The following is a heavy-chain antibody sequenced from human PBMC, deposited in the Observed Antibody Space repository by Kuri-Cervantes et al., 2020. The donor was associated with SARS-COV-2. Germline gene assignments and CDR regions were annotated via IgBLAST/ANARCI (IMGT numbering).Heavy chain of an antibody. J-gene: IGHJ5*02. D-gene: IGHD3-22*01. CDR1: GYAIASGYY. CDR3: ARHGYGSSHLNNWFDP. Sequence: SETLSLTCGVSGYAIASGYYWGWIRQPPGKGLEWIGSIYYSGSTYYNPSLKSRVTISVDTSKNQFSLKLSSVTAADTAVYYCARHGYGSSHLNNWFDPWGQGTLVTVSS. CDR2: IYYSGST. V-gene: IGHV4-38-2*01.